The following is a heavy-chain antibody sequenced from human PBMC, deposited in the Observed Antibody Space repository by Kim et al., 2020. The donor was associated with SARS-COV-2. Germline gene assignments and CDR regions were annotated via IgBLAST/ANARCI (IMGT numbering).Heavy chain of an antibody. Sequence: GGSLRLSCAASGFTFDDYAMHWVRQAPGKGLEWVSGISWNSGSIGYADSVKGRFTISRDNAKNSLYLQMNSLRAEDTALYYCAKDSLTGDLYYYGMDVWGQGTTVTVSS. D-gene: IGHD7-27*01. CDR2: ISWNSGSI. V-gene: IGHV3-9*01. J-gene: IGHJ6*02. CDR1: GFTFDDYA. CDR3: AKDSLTGDLYYYGMDV.